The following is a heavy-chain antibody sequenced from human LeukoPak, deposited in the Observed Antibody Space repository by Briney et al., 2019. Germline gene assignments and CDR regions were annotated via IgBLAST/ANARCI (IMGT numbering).Heavy chain of an antibody. Sequence: GGSLRLSCAASGFTFSSYWMSWVRQAPGKGLEWVANIKQDGSEKYYVVSVKGRFTNSRDNAKNSLYLQVNSVRAEDTAVYYCASNQRRFDYWGQGTLVTVSS. CDR2: IKQDGSEK. J-gene: IGHJ4*02. CDR1: GFTFSSYW. V-gene: IGHV3-7*01. CDR3: ASNQRRFDY.